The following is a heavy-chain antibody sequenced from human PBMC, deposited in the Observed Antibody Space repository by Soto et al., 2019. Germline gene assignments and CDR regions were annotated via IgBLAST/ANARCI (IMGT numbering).Heavy chain of an antibody. CDR2: IGGRDYGT. Sequence: LRLSCAASGFTFSNYGMNWVRQAPGKGLDWVLGIGGRDYGTYYSDSVKGRFTISRDNSKNTIYVKMSSLRAEDTAVYYCVKTGAVSGATGKWAGKNKYYLDYWGQQALVPVS. CDR3: VKTGAVSGATGKWAGKNKYYLDY. V-gene: IGHV3-23*01. D-gene: IGHD1-26*01. CDR1: GFTFSNYG. J-gene: IGHJ4*02.